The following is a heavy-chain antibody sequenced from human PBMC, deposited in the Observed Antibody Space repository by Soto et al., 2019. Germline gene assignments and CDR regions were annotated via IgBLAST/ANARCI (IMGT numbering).Heavy chain of an antibody. D-gene: IGHD6-13*01. Sequence: QVQLQESGPGLVRPPGTVSLTCAVSGLSISSDNWWSWVRQPPGKGLEWIGEIHHSGSTNYNPSLKSRVTMSVVPSKDLFSLTLNSVTAADTAFYYCARDQGSHPGDWGQGTLVSVSS. V-gene: IGHV4-4*03. CDR3: ARDQGSHPGD. J-gene: IGHJ4*02. CDR1: GLSISSDNW. CDR2: IHHSGST.